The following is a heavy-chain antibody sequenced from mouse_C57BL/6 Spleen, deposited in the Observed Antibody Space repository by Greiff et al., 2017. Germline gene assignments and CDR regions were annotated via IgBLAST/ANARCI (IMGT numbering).Heavy chain of an antibody. J-gene: IGHJ2*01. CDR2: IDPSDSYT. CDR3: ARRGIEDY. V-gene: IGHV1-50*01. Sequence: QVQLQQPGAELVKPGASVKLSCKASGYTFTSYWMQWVKQRPGQGLEWIGEIDPSDSYTNYNQKFKGKATLTVDTSSSTAYMQLSSLTSEDSAVYYCARRGIEDYWGQGTTLTVSS. CDR1: GYTFTSYW.